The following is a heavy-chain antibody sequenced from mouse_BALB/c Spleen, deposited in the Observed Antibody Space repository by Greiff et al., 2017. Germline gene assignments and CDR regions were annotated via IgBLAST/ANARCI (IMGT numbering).Heavy chain of an antibody. CDR1: GYTFTSYW. CDR2: INPSNGRT. D-gene: IGHD2-4*01. Sequence: QVQLQQPGAELVKPGASVKLSCKASGYTFTSYWMHWVKQRPGQGLEWIGEINPSNGRTNYNEKFKSKATLTVDKSSSTAYMQLSSLTSEDSAVYYCARAGYDYDGYFDYWGQGTTLTVSS. CDR3: ARAGYDYDGYFDY. V-gene: IGHV1S81*02. J-gene: IGHJ2*01.